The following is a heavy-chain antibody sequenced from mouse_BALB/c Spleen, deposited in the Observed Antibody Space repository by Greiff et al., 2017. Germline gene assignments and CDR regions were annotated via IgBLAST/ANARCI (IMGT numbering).Heavy chain of an antibody. Sequence: DLVKPGASVKLSCKASGYTFTSYWIDWIKQRPGQGLEWIGRIAPGSGSTYYNEMFKGKATLTVDTSSSTAYIQLSSLSSEDSAVYCYARWSGCVDDWGQGTTLTVSS. CDR1: GYTFTSYW. J-gene: IGHJ2*01. CDR2: IAPGSGST. CDR3: ARWSGCVDD. V-gene: IGHV1S41*01.